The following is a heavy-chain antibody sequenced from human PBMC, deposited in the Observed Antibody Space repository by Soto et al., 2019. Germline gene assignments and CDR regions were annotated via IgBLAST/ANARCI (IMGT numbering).Heavy chain of an antibody. V-gene: IGHV3-11*01. J-gene: IGHJ4*02. CDR2: ISSSGTTI. Sequence: QVQLVESGGGLVQPSGSLRIACAASGFTFSDYSMSWVRQAPGKGLEWVSYISSSGTTIYYADSVKGRFTISRDNAKNSVYLQMNSLRAEDTALYFCAKMSSENYYDPVFSWGQGTLVTVSS. D-gene: IGHD3-22*01. CDR3: AKMSSENYYDPVFS. CDR1: GFTFSDYS.